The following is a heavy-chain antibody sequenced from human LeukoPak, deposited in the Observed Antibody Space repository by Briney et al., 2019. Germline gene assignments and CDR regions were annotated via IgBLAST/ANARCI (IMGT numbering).Heavy chain of an antibody. Sequence: GGSLRLSRAASGFTFSSYWMSWVRQAPGKGLEWVSAISGSGGSTYYADSVKGRFTISRDNSKNTLYLQMNSLRAEDTAVYYCAKVSSGWLLNWFDPWGQGTLVTVSS. D-gene: IGHD6-19*01. CDR3: AKVSSGWLLNWFDP. CDR2: ISGSGGST. V-gene: IGHV3-23*01. J-gene: IGHJ5*02. CDR1: GFTFSSYW.